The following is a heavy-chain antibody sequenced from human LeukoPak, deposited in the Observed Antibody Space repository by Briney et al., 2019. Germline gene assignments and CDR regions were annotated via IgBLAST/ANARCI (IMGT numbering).Heavy chain of an antibody. V-gene: IGHV4-4*02. CDR2: IYHSGST. J-gene: IGHJ5*02. CDR1: GGSISNYY. Sequence: PSETLSLTCTVSGGSISNYYWSWVRQPPGKGLEWIGEIYHSGSTNYNPSLKSRVTISVDKSKNQFSLKLSSVTAADTAFYYCARKDYSGYDPWGQGTLVTVSS. CDR3: ARKDYSGYDP. D-gene: IGHD5-12*01.